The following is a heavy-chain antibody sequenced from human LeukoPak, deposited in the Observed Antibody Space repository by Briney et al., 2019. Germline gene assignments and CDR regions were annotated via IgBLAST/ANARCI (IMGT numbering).Heavy chain of an antibody. CDR3: AKDKGIGGYMKVDAFDI. CDR2: ISVCGGST. D-gene: IGHD5-12*01. Sequence: GGSLRLSCAASGFTFSSYAMSWVRQAPGKGLEWVSAISVCGGSTYYADPVKGRFTITRDNSKNTLYLQMNSLSADDTAVYYCAKDKGIGGYMKVDAFDIWGQGTMVTVSS. V-gene: IGHV3-23*01. CDR1: GFTFSSYA. J-gene: IGHJ3*02.